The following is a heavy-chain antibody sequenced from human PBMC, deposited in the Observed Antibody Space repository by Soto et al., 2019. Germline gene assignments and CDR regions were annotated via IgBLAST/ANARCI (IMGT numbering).Heavy chain of an antibody. CDR1: GFIFSDHY. CDR3: ARGSESYLIWFDP. D-gene: IGHD1-26*01. Sequence: EVQLVESGGGLVQPGGALRLYCAASGFIFSDHYMDWVRQAPGKGLEWVGRTRNKANSYTTEYAASVKGRFTISRDDSKNSLYLQMNSLKPDDTAVYYCARGSESYLIWFDPWGQGTLVTVSS. V-gene: IGHV3-72*01. CDR2: TRNKANSYTT. J-gene: IGHJ5*02.